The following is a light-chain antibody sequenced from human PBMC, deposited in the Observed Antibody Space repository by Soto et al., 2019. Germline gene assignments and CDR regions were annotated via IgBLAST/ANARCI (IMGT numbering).Light chain of an antibody. CDR1: QSVDSSF. Sequence: EILLTQSPGTLSLSPGESATLSCRASQSVDSSFLGWYQQKTGQSPRILIYGASSRDSGIPDRFSGSGSGTDFTLALNGLDPEDFSVYYCQQFSSYPLTFGGGTKVDIK. CDR3: QQFSSYPLT. J-gene: IGKJ4*01. V-gene: IGKV3-20*01. CDR2: GAS.